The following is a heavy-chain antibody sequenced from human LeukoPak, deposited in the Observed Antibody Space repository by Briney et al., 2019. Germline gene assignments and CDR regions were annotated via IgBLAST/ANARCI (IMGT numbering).Heavy chain of an antibody. Sequence: ASVKVSCKASGYTFTRFYLYWLRQAPGQGLEWMGTINPNGNTPRYAQKFQDRVTMTKDTSTSTIYLELTSLRSEDTAVYYCARDSDILNGYYISAYWGQGTLVTVSS. CDR3: ARDSDILNGYYISAY. V-gene: IGHV1-46*01. CDR2: INPNGNTP. J-gene: IGHJ4*02. D-gene: IGHD3-9*01. CDR1: GYTFTRFY.